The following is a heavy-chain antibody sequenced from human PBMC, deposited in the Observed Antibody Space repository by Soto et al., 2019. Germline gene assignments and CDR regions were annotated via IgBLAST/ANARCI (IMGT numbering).Heavy chain of an antibody. CDR3: AKHAIACNGEWEPFDM. Sequence: GGSLRLSCAASGFTFSAYAMSWVRQAPGKGLQWVSGLVGSGGGIQYADSVRGRFTVSRDNSKNTLYLQMNSLRAEDTAVYYCAKHAIACNGEWEPFDMWGQGTEVTVSS. J-gene: IGHJ3*02. CDR1: GFTFSAYA. CDR2: LVGSGGGI. V-gene: IGHV3-23*01. D-gene: IGHD2-8*01.